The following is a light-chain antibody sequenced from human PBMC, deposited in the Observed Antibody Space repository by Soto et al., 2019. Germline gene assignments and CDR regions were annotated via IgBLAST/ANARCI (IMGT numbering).Light chain of an antibody. CDR3: KSSAGSNTYV. CDR1: KNDIGVYDF. V-gene: IGLV2-8*01. J-gene: IGLJ1*01. Sequence: QSALTQPPSASGSPGQSVTISCTGTKNDIGVYDFVSWYQHHPGKAPRLIIYEVVQRPSGVPDRFSGSKSGNTASLTVSGLQAADEAAYFCKSSAGSNTYVLGSGTKV. CDR2: EVV.